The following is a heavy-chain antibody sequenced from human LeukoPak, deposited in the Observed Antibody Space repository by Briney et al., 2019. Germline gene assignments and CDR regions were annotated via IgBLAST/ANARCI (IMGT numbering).Heavy chain of an antibody. CDR1: GFDFSTYA. CDR3: ARDINLTGYFDY. CDR2: ISSSSSYI. J-gene: IGHJ4*02. D-gene: IGHD2-8*02. V-gene: IGHV3-21*01. Sequence: GGSLRLSCAASGFDFSTYAINWVRQAPGKGLEWVSSISSSSSYIYYADSVKGRFTISRDNAKNSLYLQMNSLRAEDTAVYYCARDINLTGYFDYWGQGTLVTVSS.